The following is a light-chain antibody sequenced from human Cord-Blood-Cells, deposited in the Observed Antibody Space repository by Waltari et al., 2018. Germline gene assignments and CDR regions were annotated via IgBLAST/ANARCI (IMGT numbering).Light chain of an antibody. CDR1: QSISSY. Sequence: DIQMTQSPSSLSAFVGNRLPITCRASQSISSYLNWYQQKPGKAPKLLIYAASSLQSGVPSRFSGSGSGTDFTLTISSLQPEDFATYYCQQSYSTTWTFGQGTKVEIK. CDR2: AAS. CDR3: QQSYSTTWT. V-gene: IGKV1-39*01. J-gene: IGKJ1*01.